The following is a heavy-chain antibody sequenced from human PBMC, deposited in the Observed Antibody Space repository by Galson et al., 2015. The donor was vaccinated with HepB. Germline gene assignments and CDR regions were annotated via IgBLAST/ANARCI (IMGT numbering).Heavy chain of an antibody. D-gene: IGHD1-26*01. V-gene: IGHV3-30*18. CDR2: SPLDGGDR. CDR3: AKTGEPWEYYFDH. CDR1: GFTFSSYG. Sequence: SLRLSCAASGFTFSSYGMHWVRQAPGKGLDWVAVSPLDGGDRFYGDSVRGRFSISRDNSENTLYLQMNDLKPEDTAVYYCAKTGEPWEYYFDHWGQGTLVTVSS. J-gene: IGHJ4*02.